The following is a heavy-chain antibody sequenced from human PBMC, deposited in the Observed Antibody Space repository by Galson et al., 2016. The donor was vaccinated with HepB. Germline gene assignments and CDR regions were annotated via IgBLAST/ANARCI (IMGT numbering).Heavy chain of an antibody. J-gene: IGHJ5*01. CDR2: ISGRGGRT. V-gene: IGHV3-23*01. Sequence: SLRLSCAASGFTFSHYAMHWVRQAPGKGLDWVSGISGRGGRTYYGNSVKGRFTISRDTSKNTLYLQMNNLRVEDTAVYYCVKEGAWFGGDWFDPWGQGTLAIVSS. CDR1: GFTFSHYA. D-gene: IGHD3-10*01. CDR3: VKEGAWFGGDWFDP.